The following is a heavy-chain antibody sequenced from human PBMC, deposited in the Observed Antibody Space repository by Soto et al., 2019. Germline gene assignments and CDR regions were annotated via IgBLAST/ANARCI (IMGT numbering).Heavy chain of an antibody. CDR3: ARVEYSGYPRI. J-gene: IGHJ4*02. D-gene: IGHD5-12*01. CDR1: GGSLSSYY. Sequence: PSETLSLTCTVSGGSLSSYYWSWIRQSPGKRLEWIGYIYFSGSTNYNPSLKSRVTISGDTSKNQFSLKLTSVTAADTAVYYCARVEYSGYPRIWGQGTLVNVSS. CDR2: IYFSGST. V-gene: IGHV4-59*01.